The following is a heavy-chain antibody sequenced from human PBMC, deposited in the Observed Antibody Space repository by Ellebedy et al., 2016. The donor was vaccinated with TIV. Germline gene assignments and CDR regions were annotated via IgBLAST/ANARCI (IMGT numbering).Heavy chain of an antibody. CDR2: INHSGST. D-gene: IGHD3-22*01. J-gene: IGHJ4*02. V-gene: IGHV4-34*09. CDR3: ALQRRGDSSGLVD. Sequence: SETLSLTXAVYGGSFSGYYWSWIRQPPGKGLEWIGEINHSGSTNYNPSLKSRVTISVDTSKNQFSLKLSSVTAADTAVYYCALQRRGDSSGLVDWGQGTLVTVSS. CDR1: GGSFSGYY.